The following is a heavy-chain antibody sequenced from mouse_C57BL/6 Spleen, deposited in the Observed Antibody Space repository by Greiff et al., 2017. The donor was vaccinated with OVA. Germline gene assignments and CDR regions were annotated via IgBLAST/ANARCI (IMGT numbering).Heavy chain of an antibody. Sequence: VQLQQPGAELVMPGASVKLSCKASGYTFTSYWMHWVKQRPGQGLEWIGEIDPSDSYTNYNQKFKGKSTLTVDKSSSTAYMQLSSLTSEDSAVYYCAVYDGYYGFDYWGQGTTLTVSS. CDR2: IDPSDSYT. D-gene: IGHD2-3*01. CDR3: AVYDGYYGFDY. CDR1: GYTFTSYW. V-gene: IGHV1-69*01. J-gene: IGHJ2*01.